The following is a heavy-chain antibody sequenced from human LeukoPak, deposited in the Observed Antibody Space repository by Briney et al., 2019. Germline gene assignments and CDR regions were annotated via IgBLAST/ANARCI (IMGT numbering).Heavy chain of an antibody. D-gene: IGHD3-22*01. CDR1: GYTFTSYG. CDR2: ISAYNGNT. CDR3: ATRMYYYDSSGYYYDGDY. V-gene: IGHV1-18*01. J-gene: IGHJ4*02. Sequence: ASVKVSCKASGYTFTSYGISWVRQAPGQGLEWMGWISAYNGNTNYAQKLQGRITMTTDTSTSTAYMELRSLRSDDTAVYYCATRMYYYDSSGYYYDGDYWGQGTLVTVSS.